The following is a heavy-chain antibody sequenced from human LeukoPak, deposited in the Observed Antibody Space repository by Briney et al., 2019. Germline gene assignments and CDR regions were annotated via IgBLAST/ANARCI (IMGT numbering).Heavy chain of an antibody. D-gene: IGHD6-13*01. J-gene: IGHJ5*02. CDR2: ISGSGGST. Sequence: PGGSLRLSCAASGFTFSSYAMSWVRQAPGKGLEWVSAISGSGGSTYYADSVKGRFTISRDNSKNTLYLQMNSLRAEDTAVYCCAKDRRGYIAAAAQGWFDPWGQGTLVTVSS. CDR1: GFTFSSYA. CDR3: AKDRRGYIAAAAQGWFDP. V-gene: IGHV3-23*01.